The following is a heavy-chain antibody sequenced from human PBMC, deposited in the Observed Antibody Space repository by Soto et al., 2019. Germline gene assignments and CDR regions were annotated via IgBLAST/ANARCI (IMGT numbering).Heavy chain of an antibody. CDR3: GRGRSGQIVVFY. D-gene: IGHD5-12*01. Sequence: ASVKVSCKASGYTFTGHYIHWVRQAPEQGPEWMGEIGPESGATRYAQKFQGRVTMTMDMSITTVYMELSNLSPDETAVYYCGRGRSGQIVVFYWAQGTPVTVSS. CDR2: IGPESGAT. V-gene: IGHV1-2*02. J-gene: IGHJ4*02. CDR1: GYTFTGHY.